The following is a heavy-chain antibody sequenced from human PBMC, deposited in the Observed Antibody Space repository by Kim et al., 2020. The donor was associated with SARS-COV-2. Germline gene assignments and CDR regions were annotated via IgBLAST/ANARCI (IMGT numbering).Heavy chain of an antibody. CDR1: GGSISSSSYY. Sequence: SETLSLTCTVSGGSISSSSYYWGWIRQPPGKGLEWIGSIYYSGSTYYNPSLKSRVTISVDTSKNQFSLKLSSVTAADTAVYYCARRPRYSSSSFVWFDPWGQGTLVTVSS. CDR2: IYYSGST. V-gene: IGHV4-39*01. CDR3: ARRPRYSSSSFVWFDP. D-gene: IGHD6-6*01. J-gene: IGHJ5*02.